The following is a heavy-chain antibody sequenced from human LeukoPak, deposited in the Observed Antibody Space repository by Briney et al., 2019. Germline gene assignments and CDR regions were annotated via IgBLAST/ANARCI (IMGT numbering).Heavy chain of an antibody. CDR2: IIPILGIA. CDR3: ARLKKPPYCSGGSCSDEY. CDR1: GGTFSSYA. J-gene: IGHJ4*02. Sequence: SVKVSCKASGGTFSSYAISWVRQAPGQGLEWMGRIIPILGIANYAQKFQGRVTITADKSTSTAYMELSSLRAEDTAVYYCARLKKPPYCSGGSCSDEYWGQGTLVTVSS. D-gene: IGHD2-15*01. V-gene: IGHV1-69*04.